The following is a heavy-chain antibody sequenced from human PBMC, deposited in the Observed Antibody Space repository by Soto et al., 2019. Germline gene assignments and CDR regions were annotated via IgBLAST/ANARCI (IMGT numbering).Heavy chain of an antibody. V-gene: IGHV4-59*08. J-gene: IGHJ4*02. D-gene: IGHD1-1*01. Sequence: SETLSLTCTVSGGSITSDYWMWIRQPPGKGLEWIGYIYYTGSTNYNPSLKSRVTVSLDTSRTQFSLKLNSVTAADTAVYYCARWNIRRFDYWGQGTLVTVSS. CDR3: ARWNIRRFDY. CDR2: IYYTGST. CDR1: GGSITSDY.